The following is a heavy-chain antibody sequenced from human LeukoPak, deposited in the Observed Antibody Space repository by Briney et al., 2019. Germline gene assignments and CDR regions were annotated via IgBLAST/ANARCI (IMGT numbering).Heavy chain of an antibody. CDR2: ISYDGSNK. J-gene: IGHJ4*02. V-gene: IGHV3-30*18. D-gene: IGHD3-22*01. Sequence: PGGSLRLSCAASGFTFSSYGMHWVRQAPGKGREGVAVISYDGSNKDYADSVKGRFTISRDNAKNTLYLQMNRLRAEDRGVYYCSKDPYYDSSGYNDYWGQGTLVTVSS. CDR3: SKDPYYDSSGYNDY. CDR1: GFTFSSYG.